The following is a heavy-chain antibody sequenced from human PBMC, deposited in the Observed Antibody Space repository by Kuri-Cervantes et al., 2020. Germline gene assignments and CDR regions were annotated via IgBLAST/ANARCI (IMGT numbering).Heavy chain of an antibody. V-gene: IGHV3-30-3*01. CDR3: ARDPSNYGYYYYYMDV. J-gene: IGHJ6*03. D-gene: IGHD4-11*01. Sequence: GSLKLPCAAPGFTFSSYAMHWVRQAPGKGLEWVAVISYDGSNKYYADSVKGRFTISRDNSKNTLYLQMNSLRAEDTAVYYCARDPSNYGYYYYYMDVWGKGTTVTVSS. CDR2: ISYDGSNK. CDR1: GFTFSSYA.